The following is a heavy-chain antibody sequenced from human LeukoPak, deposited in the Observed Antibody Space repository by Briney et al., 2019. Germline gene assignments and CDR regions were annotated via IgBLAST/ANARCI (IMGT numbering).Heavy chain of an antibody. CDR3: ARTIEYSSSGYYYYYYYMDV. V-gene: IGHV1-46*01. CDR1: GYTFTSYY. Sequence: ASVKVSCKASGYTFTSYYMHWVRQAPGQGLEWMGIINPSGGSTSYAQKFQGRVTMTRDMSTSTAYMELSSLRSEDTAVYYCARTIEYSSSGYYYYYYYMDVWGKGTTVTVSS. CDR2: INPSGGST. J-gene: IGHJ6*03. D-gene: IGHD6-6*01.